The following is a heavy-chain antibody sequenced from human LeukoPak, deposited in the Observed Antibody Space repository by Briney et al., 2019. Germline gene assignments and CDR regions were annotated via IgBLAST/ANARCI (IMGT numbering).Heavy chain of an antibody. J-gene: IGHJ4*02. V-gene: IGHV4-4*07. D-gene: IGHD5-12*01. CDR2: IYTSGST. CDR3: ARDIGDSGYDYMFDS. CDR1: GGSFSSYY. Sequence: PSETLSLTXTVSGGSFSSYYWGWIRQPAGKRLEWIGRIYTSGSTTYNPSLKSRVTMSVDTSKNQFSLQLRSVTAADTAVYYCARDIGDSGYDYMFDSWGQGSLVTVSS.